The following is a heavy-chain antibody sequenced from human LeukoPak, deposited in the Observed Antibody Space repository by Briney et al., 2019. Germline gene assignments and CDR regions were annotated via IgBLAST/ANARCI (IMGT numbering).Heavy chain of an antibody. D-gene: IGHD3-22*01. CDR1: GGSISSYY. J-gene: IGHJ4*02. CDR2: IYYSGST. Sequence: SETLSLTCTVSGGSISSYYWSWIRQPPGKGLEWIGYIYYSGSTNYNPSLKSRVTISVDTSKNQFSLKLNSVTAADTAVYYCARGGGDYYDSSGKIDYWGQGTLVTVSS. CDR3: ARGGGDYYDSSGKIDY. V-gene: IGHV4-59*01.